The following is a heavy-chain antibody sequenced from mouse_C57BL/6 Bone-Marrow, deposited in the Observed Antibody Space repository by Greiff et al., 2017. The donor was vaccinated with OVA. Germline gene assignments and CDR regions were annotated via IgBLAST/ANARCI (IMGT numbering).Heavy chain of an antibody. CDR2: INPSTGGT. CDR3: ARDAMDY. J-gene: IGHJ4*01. Sequence: EVQLVESGPELVKPGASVKISCKASGYSFTGYYMNWVKQSPEKSLEWIGEINPSTGGTTYNQKFKAKATLTVDKSSSTAYMQLKSLTSEDSAVYYCARDAMDYWGQGTSVTVSS. CDR1: GYSFTGYY. V-gene: IGHV1-42*01.